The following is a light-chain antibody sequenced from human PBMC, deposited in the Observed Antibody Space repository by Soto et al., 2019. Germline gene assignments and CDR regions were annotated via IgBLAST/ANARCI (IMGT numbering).Light chain of an antibody. Sequence: EIVLTQSPGTLSLSPGERATLSCRASQFVSSAYLAWYQHKPGQAPRLLIYRASSRAAGIPDRFSGSGFGTDFTLTISRLEPEDFAVYYGQQYDKSPFIFGQGTKLEI. CDR3: QQYDKSPFI. J-gene: IGKJ2*01. CDR1: QFVSSAY. V-gene: IGKV3-20*01. CDR2: RAS.